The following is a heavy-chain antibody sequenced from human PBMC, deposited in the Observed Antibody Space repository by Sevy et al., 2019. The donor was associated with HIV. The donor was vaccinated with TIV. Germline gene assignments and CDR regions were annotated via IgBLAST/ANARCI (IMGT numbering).Heavy chain of an antibody. V-gene: IGHV3-30*18. Sequence: GGSLRLSSAASGFTFSSFGMHWVRQAPGKGLEWVAIISHDGSNKIYADSVKGRFTISRDNSKNTLYLQMDSLRADDTAVYYCAKQGGYCSNGVCYRAFDYWGQGTLVTVSS. J-gene: IGHJ4*02. CDR2: ISHDGSNK. CDR1: GFTFSSFG. CDR3: AKQGGYCSNGVCYRAFDY. D-gene: IGHD2-8*01.